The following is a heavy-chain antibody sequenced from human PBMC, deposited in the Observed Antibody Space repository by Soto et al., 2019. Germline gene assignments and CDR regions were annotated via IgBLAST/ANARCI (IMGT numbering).Heavy chain of an antibody. J-gene: IGHJ4*02. CDR2: IFPSGTT. CDR1: GGSLSGATYS. V-gene: IGHV4-30-2*01. CDR3: ARSREFDY. Sequence: SGTLSLTCGVSGGSLSGATYSWNWIRQPPGKGLEWIVYIFPSGTTYYNPSLKSRVTISIDVSKNQFSLSLRSLTAADTAVYYCARSREFDYWSQGTLVTVSS.